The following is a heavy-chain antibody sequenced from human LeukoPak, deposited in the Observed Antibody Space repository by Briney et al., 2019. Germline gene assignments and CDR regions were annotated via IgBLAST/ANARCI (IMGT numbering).Heavy chain of an antibody. J-gene: IGHJ4*02. D-gene: IGHD2-21*02. CDR2: IRYDGSNK. CDR3: AKDQIVVTAIWGGDY. CDR1: GFTFSSHG. V-gene: IGHV3-30*02. Sequence: GGSLRLSCAASGFTFSSHGMHWVRQAPGKGLEGVAFIRYDGSNKYYADSVKGRFTISRDNSKNTLYLQMNSLRAEDTAVYYCAKDQIVVTAIWGGDYWGQGTLVTVSS.